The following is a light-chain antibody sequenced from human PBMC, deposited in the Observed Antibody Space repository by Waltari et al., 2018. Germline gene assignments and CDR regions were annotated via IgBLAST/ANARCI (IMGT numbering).Light chain of an antibody. CDR1: ASDIGSYNR. Sequence: QSALTQPASVSGSPGQSITISCTGTASDIGSYNRVSWYQQHPGKAPRLLIYDVSDRPAGVSYRFSASKSGNTASLTISGLQAEDECHYYCSSYTYTKTVVFGGGTKVTVL. V-gene: IGLV2-14*03. CDR2: DVS. CDR3: SSYTYTKTVV. J-gene: IGLJ2*01.